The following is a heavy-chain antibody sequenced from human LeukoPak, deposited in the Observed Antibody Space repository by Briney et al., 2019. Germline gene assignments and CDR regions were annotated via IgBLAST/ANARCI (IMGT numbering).Heavy chain of an antibody. CDR2: IYYSGST. CDR3: ARDTATVTHD. CDR1: GGSISSGDYY. V-gene: IGHV4-30-4*01. Sequence: ASETLSLTCTVSGGSISSGDYYWSWIRQPPGKGLGWIGYIYYSGSTYYNPSLKSRVTISVDTSKNQFSLKLSSVTAADTAVYYCARDTATVTHDWGQGTLVTVSS. J-gene: IGHJ4*02. D-gene: IGHD4-17*01.